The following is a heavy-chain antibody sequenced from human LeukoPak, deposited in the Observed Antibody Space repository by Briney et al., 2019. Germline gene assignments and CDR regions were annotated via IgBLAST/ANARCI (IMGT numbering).Heavy chain of an antibody. J-gene: IGHJ4*02. D-gene: IGHD2/OR15-2a*01. Sequence: GGSLRLPCGASGFAFKDYAMSWVRQAPGKGLEWVSAISGSGGSTYYADSVKGRFTISRDNSKNTLYLQMNSLRAEDTAVYYCAKSAFLGQTLFDYWGQGTLVTVSS. V-gene: IGHV3-23*01. CDR3: AKSAFLGQTLFDY. CDR2: ISGSGGST. CDR1: GFAFKDYA.